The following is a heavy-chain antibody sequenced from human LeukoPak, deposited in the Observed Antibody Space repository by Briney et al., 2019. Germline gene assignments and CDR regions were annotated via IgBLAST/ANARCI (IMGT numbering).Heavy chain of an antibody. V-gene: IGHV4-31*03. CDR2: IHSSGTT. J-gene: IGHJ5*02. D-gene: IGHD3-16*01. CDR1: GAFVLSGGHY. Sequence: SETLSLTCTVSGAFVLSGGHYWSWIRKHPGQGLEWIGYIHSSGTTKYKPSLKSRAFISLDASKNQFSLRLTSVIAADTAVYYCTKDLRADDSPLGFDPWGQGTLVTVSS. CDR3: TKDLRADDSPLGFDP.